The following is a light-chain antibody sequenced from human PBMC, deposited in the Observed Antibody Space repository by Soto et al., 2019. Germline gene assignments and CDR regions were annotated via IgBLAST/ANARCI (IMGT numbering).Light chain of an antibody. CDR2: DAS. V-gene: IGKV3-11*01. J-gene: IGKJ4*01. CDR1: QSVTNS. CDR3: QQHISWPLT. Sequence: ETVLTQAPATLSLFPGERAHLSCRASQSVTNSLAWYQQKPGQAPRLLVYDASNRATGIPTRFSGSGSGTDFTLTISNLEPEDFAVYYCQQHISWPLTFGGGTKVDIK.